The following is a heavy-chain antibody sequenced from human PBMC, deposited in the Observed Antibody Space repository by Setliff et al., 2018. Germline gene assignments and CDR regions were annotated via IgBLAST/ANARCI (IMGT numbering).Heavy chain of an antibody. Sequence: TGGSLRLSCAASGFTFSDYAMSWVRQAPGKGLEWVSTISGSAGSIHLADSVKGRFTISRDNSKNTLFLQMSSLRAADTAVYYCARSAANGGHDPFDIWGQGTMVTVSS. V-gene: IGHV3-23*01. D-gene: IGHD6-25*01. CDR1: GFTFSDYA. CDR3: ARSAANGGHDPFDI. J-gene: IGHJ3*02. CDR2: ISGSAGSI.